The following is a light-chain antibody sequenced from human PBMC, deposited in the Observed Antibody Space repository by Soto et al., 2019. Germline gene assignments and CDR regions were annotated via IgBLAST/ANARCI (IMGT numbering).Light chain of an antibody. CDR3: QQYGSSPPCT. CDR2: WAS. J-gene: IGKJ2*02. Sequence: DIVMTQSPDSLAVSLGERATVNCKSSQSVLFSANGKNDLAWYQQKPGQPPKLLIYWASTRESGVPDRFSGSGSGTDFTLTISSLQAEDVAVYYCQQYGSSPPCTFGQGTKVEIK. CDR1: QSVLFSANGKND. V-gene: IGKV4-1*01.